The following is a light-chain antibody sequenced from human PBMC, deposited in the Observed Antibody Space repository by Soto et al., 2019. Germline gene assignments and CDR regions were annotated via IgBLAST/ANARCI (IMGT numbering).Light chain of an antibody. CDR2: GAS. CDR1: QTVTSNY. CDR3: QQYGRSPYT. V-gene: IGKV3-20*01. J-gene: IGKJ2*01. Sequence: EIVLTQSPDTLSLSPGDRAALSCRASQTVTSNYLVWYQQRPGQAPRLLIYGASSRATGIPDRFSGSGSGTDFTLTISRLETEDFAVYYRQQYGRSPYTFGQGTKLEI.